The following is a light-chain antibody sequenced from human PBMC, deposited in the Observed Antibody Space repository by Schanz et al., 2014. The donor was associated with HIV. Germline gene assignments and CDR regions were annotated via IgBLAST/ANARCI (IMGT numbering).Light chain of an antibody. V-gene: IGKV3-20*01. CDR1: QSVSRY. Sequence: EIVLTQSPATLSLSPGERATLSCRASQSVSRYLGWYQQKPGQAPRLLIYDASNRAAGIPVRFSGSGSGTDFTLTISRLEPDDFAVYYCQQYGSSPPWTFGQGTKVEIK. CDR3: QQYGSSPPWT. J-gene: IGKJ1*01. CDR2: DAS.